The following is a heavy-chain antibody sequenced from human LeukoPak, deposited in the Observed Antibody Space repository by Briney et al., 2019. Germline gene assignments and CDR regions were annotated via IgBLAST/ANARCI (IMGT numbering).Heavy chain of an antibody. CDR2: ISSGSSYT. D-gene: IGHD6-13*01. V-gene: IGHV3-21*01. CDR1: GFTFSSYS. CDR3: ARDDQGSSWYLGHSDAFDI. J-gene: IGHJ3*02. Sequence: GGSLRLSCAASGFTFSSYSMNWVRQAPGKGLEWVSSISSGSSYTYYGDSVKGRFTISRDDTKKSLYLQMNSLRAEDTAVYYCARDDQGSSWYLGHSDAFDIWGQGTMVTVSS.